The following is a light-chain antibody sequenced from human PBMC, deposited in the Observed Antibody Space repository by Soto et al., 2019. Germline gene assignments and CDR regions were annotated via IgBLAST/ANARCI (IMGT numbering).Light chain of an antibody. J-gene: IGKJ2*01. V-gene: IGKV3-20*01. CDR3: QQYGSSPLYT. Sequence: EIVLTQSPGPLSLSPGERATLSCRASQSVSSSYVAWYQQKPGQAPRLLIYGASSRATGIPDRVSGSGSGKDFTLTISRLEPEDFAVYYCQQYGSSPLYTCGQGTKLEIK. CDR1: QSVSSSY. CDR2: GAS.